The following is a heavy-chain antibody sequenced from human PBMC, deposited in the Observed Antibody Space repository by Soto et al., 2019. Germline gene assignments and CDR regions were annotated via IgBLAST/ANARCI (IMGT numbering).Heavy chain of an antibody. Sequence: GGSLRLSSAASGFTFIDYYMSWIRQAPGKGLEWVSYISSSGSTIYYADSVKGRFTISRDNAKNSLYLQMNSLRAEDTAVYYCARDGSAVDSHAFDIWGQGTMVTVSS. CDR3: ARDGSAVDSHAFDI. CDR2: ISSSGSTI. CDR1: GFTFIDYY. J-gene: IGHJ3*02. D-gene: IGHD1-1*01. V-gene: IGHV3-11*01.